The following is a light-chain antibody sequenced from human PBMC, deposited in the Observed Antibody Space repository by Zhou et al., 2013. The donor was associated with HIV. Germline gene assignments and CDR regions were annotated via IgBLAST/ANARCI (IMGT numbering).Light chain of an antibody. J-gene: IGKJ1*01. CDR1: QSVSNF. Sequence: EIVLTQSPATLSLSPGERATLSCRASQSVSNFLVWYQQKPGQPPRLLIHDAYSRAAGIPARFSGSGFGTAFTLTISSLEPEDFAVYYCQHRGPWPWTFGQGTKVDMK. CDR3: QHRGPWPWT. V-gene: IGKV3-11*01. CDR2: DAY.